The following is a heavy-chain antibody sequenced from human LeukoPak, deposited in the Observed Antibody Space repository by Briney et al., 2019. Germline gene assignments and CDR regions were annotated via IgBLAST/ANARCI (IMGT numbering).Heavy chain of an antibody. CDR3: AKDQMWCSGGSCYEGRNWFDP. V-gene: IGHV3-23*01. D-gene: IGHD2-15*01. J-gene: IGHJ5*02. CDR2: ISGSGGST. CDR1: GFTFSSYA. Sequence: GGSLRLSCAASGFTFSSYAMSWVRQAPGKGLEWVSAISGSGGSTYYADSVKGRFTISRDNSKNTLYLQMNGLRAEDTAVYYCAKDQMWCSGGSCYEGRNWFDPWGQGTLVTVSS.